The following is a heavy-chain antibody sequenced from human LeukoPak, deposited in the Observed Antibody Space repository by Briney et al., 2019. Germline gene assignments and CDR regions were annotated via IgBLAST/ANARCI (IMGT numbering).Heavy chain of an antibody. J-gene: IGHJ6*03. CDR3: ARDLYFYAYYYMDV. CDR2: IKQDGGEK. V-gene: IGHV3-7*01. CDR1: GFTFSYYW. D-gene: IGHD2/OR15-2a*01. Sequence: GGSLRLSCAASGFTFSYYWMSWVRQAPGKGLEWVANIKQDGGEKYYVDSVKGRFTISRDNAKNSLYLQMISLRAEDTAVYYCARDLYFYAYYYMDVWGKGTTVTVSS.